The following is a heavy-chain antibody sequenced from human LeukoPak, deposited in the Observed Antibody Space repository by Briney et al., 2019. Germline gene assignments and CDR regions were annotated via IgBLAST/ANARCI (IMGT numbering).Heavy chain of an antibody. J-gene: IGHJ6*03. Sequence: PGGSLRLSCAASGFSFSRYGMHWVRQAPGNGLEWVAFVRYDGSEKYYGDSVKGRFTISRDNSKNTLYLEMTSLRGDDTAVYYCAKGSFYRSSSTCPQYYYYMDVWGKGTTVTVSS. CDR2: VRYDGSEK. CDR3: AKGSFYRSSSTCPQYYYYMDV. D-gene: IGHD2/OR15-2a*01. CDR1: GFSFSRYG. V-gene: IGHV3-30*02.